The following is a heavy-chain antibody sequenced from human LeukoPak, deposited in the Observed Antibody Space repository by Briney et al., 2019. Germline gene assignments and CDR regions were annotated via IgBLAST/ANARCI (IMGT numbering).Heavy chain of an antibody. CDR2: MNPNSGNT. Sequence: GASVKVSCKASGYTFTSYDINWVRRATGQGLEWMGWMNPNSGNTGYAQKFQGRVTMTRNTSISTAYMELCSLRSEDTAVYYCAITGGTYYDFWSGQKLYSSRRYYFDYWGQGTLVTVSP. CDR1: GYTFTSYD. D-gene: IGHD3-3*01. CDR3: AITGGTYYDFWSGQKLYSSRRYYFDY. J-gene: IGHJ4*02. V-gene: IGHV1-8*01.